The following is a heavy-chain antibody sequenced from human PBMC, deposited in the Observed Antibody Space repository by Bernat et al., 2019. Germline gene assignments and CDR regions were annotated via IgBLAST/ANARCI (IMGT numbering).Heavy chain of an antibody. D-gene: IGHD3-22*01. CDR1: GFTVSSNY. CDR3: ARDYYGSSGYYYYAFDI. V-gene: IGHV3-66*01. CDR2: IYSGGST. Sequence: EVQLVESGGGLVQPGGSLRLSCAASGFTVSSNYMSWVRQAPGKGLEWVSVIYSGGSTYYADSVKGRFTISRDNSKNTLYLQMNSLRAEDTAVYYCARDYYGSSGYYYYAFDIWGQGTMVTVSS. J-gene: IGHJ3*02.